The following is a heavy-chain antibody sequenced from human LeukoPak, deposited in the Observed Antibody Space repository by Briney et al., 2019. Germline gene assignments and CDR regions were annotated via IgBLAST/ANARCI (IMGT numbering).Heavy chain of an antibody. J-gene: IGHJ6*02. CDR3: AKDFNAAYYYYGMDV. CDR1: GFTFSSYG. D-gene: IGHD2-2*01. Sequence: PGGSLRLSCAASGFTFSSYGVHWVRQAPGKGLEWVAVKSYDGSNKYYADSVKGRFTISRDNSKNTLYLQMNSLRAEDTAVYYWAKDFNAAYYYYGMDVGGQGTTVTVS. V-gene: IGHV3-30*18. CDR2: KSYDGSNK.